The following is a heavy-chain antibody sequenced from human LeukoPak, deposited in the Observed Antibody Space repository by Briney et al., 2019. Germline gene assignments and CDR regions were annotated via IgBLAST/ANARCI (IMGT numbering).Heavy chain of an antibody. D-gene: IGHD3-10*01. J-gene: IGHJ4*02. Sequence: GGSLRLSCVVSGFTFSSYAMSWVRQAPGKGLEWVSGISGSGGSTHAADSVKGRFTISRDNSRNTLYLQMNSLRAEDTAVYYCAKDPKKVEMHRGGLILDYFDYWGQGILVTVSS. CDR2: ISGSGGST. CDR3: AKDPKKVEMHRGGLILDYFDY. CDR1: GFTFSSYA. V-gene: IGHV3-23*01.